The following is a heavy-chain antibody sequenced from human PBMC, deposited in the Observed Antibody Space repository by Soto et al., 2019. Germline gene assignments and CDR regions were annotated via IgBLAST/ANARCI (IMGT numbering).Heavy chain of an antibody. CDR1: GFTFSKYW. CDR3: ARGLPNFSSFDS. D-gene: IGHD5-12*01. V-gene: IGHV3-74*01. J-gene: IGHJ4*02. CDR2: VSSDGSST. Sequence: EVQLVESGGGLVQPGESLRLSCAASGFTFSKYWMHWISQAPGKGLVWVSRVSSDGSSTVYASSVAGRLTISRDNAKNTLYLQMNSLSDEDTAVYYCARGLPNFSSFDSWGQGTMFTGSS.